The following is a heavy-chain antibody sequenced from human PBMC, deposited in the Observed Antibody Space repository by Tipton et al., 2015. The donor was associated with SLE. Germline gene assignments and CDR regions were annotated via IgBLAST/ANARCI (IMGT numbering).Heavy chain of an antibody. Sequence: SLRLSCAASGFTFSSYAMHWVRQAPGKGLEWVAVISYDGSNKYYADSVKGRFTISRDNSKNTLYLQMNSRRAEDTAGYYGAREASTDPRGCMAAWGKGTTVTVSS. CDR1: GFTFSSYA. CDR3: AREASTDPRGCMAA. D-gene: IGHD2/OR15-2a*01. V-gene: IGHV3-30*04. CDR2: ISYDGSNK. J-gene: IGHJ6*03.